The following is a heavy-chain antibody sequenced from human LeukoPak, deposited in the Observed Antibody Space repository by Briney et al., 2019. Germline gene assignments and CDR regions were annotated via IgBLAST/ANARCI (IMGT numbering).Heavy chain of an antibody. CDR2: ISGSGGST. CDR1: GFTFSSYA. CDR3: AKIIDGYNFSDY. Sequence: GGSLRLSCAASGFTFSSYAMSWVRQAPGKGLEWVSAISGSGGSTYYADSVKGRFTISRDNSKNTLYLQMNSLGAEDTAVYYCAKIIDGYNFSDYWGQGTLVTVSS. J-gene: IGHJ4*02. D-gene: IGHD5-24*01. V-gene: IGHV3-23*01.